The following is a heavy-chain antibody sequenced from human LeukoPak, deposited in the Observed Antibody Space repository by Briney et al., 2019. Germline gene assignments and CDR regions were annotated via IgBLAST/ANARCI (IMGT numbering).Heavy chain of an antibody. CDR1: GGSFSGYY. V-gene: IGHV4-34*01. J-gene: IGHJ4*02. CDR2: INHSGST. Sequence: PSETLSLTCAVYGGSFSGYYWSWIRQPPGKGLEWIGEINHSGSTNYNPSLKSRVTISVDTSKNQFSLKLSSVTAADTAVYYCARYSMAGNNYFDYWGQGTLATVSS. CDR3: ARYSMAGNNYFDY. D-gene: IGHD6-19*01.